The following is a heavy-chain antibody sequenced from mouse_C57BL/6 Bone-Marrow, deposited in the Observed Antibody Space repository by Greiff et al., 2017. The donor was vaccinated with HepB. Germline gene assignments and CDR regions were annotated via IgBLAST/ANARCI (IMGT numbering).Heavy chain of an antibody. CDR1: GYTFTSYW. CDR2: IDPSDSYT. CDR3: ARGLLGAY. V-gene: IGHV1-59*01. Sequence: QVQLQQPGAELVRPGTSVKLSCKASGYTFTSYWMHWVKQRPGQGLEWIGVIDPSDSYTNYNQKFKGKATLTVDTSSSTAYMQLSSLTSEDSAVYYCARGLLGAYWGQGTRVTVSA. J-gene: IGHJ3*01. D-gene: IGHD2-3*01.